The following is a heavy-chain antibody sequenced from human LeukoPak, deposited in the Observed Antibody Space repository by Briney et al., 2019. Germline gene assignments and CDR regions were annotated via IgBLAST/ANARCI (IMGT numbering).Heavy chain of an antibody. V-gene: IGHV1-18*01. Sequence: ASVKVSCKASGYTFTTYGISWVRQAPGKGLEWMGWISAYNGKINYAHKFQGRVTMTTDTSTSTAYMELRSLRSDDTAVYYCARDSPMPGYSSSKDAFDIWGQGTRVTVSS. CDR3: ARDSPMPGYSSSKDAFDI. J-gene: IGHJ3*02. CDR1: GYTFTTYG. CDR2: ISAYNGKI. D-gene: IGHD5-12*01.